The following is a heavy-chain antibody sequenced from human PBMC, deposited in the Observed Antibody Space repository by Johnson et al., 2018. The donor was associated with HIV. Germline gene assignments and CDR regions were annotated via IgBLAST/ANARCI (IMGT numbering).Heavy chain of an antibody. V-gene: IGHV3-66*01. J-gene: IGHJ3*01. D-gene: IGHD1-26*01. Sequence: VQLVESGGGVVQPGGSLRLSCVASGFTVSSNHMTWVRQAPGKGLEWVSVIYSGGITHYADSVKGRFTISRDNAKNTLFLEMNGLRVEDTAVYFCARDSSGSIDWGQGTMVTVS. CDR3: ARDSSGSID. CDR2: IYSGGIT. CDR1: GFTVSSNH.